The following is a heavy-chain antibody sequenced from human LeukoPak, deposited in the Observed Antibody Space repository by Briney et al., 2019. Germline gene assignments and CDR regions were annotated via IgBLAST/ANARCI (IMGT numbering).Heavy chain of an antibody. J-gene: IGHJ4*02. CDR1: GGTFSSYA. V-gene: IGHV1-69*13. Sequence: ASVKVSCKASGGTFSSYAISWVRQAPGQGLEWMGGIIPIFGTASYAQKFQGRVTITADESTSTAYMELSSLRSEDTAVYYCARGPGSYYKPYYFDYWGQGTLVTVSS. CDR2: IIPIFGTA. D-gene: IGHD1-26*01. CDR3: ARGPGSYYKPYYFDY.